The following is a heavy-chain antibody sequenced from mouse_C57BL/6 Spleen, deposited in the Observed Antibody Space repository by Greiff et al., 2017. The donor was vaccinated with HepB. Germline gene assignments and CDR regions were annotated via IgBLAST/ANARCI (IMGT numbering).Heavy chain of an antibody. CDR1: GYTFTDYY. V-gene: IGHV1-19*01. CDR2: INPYNGGT. D-gene: IGHD4-1*01. J-gene: IGHJ1*03. CDR3: ARSLTGTGYFDV. Sequence: DVHLVESGPVLVKPGASVKMSCKASGYTFTDYYMNWVKQSHGKSLEWIGVINPYNGGTSYNQKFKGKATLTVDKSSSTAYMELNSLTSEDSAVYYCARSLTGTGYFDVGGTGTTVTVSS.